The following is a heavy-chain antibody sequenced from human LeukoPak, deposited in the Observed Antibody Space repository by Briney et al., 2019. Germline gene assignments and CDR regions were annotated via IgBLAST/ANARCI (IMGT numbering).Heavy chain of an antibody. Sequence: KSGGSLRLSCAASGFTFSNAWMSWVRQAPGKGLEWIGRIYTSGSTNYNPSLKSRVTMSVDTSKNQFSLKLSSVTAADTAVYYCARVPTFDYWGQGTLVTVSS. CDR2: IYTSGST. J-gene: IGHJ4*02. CDR3: ARVPTFDY. CDR1: GFTFSNAW. V-gene: IGHV4-4*07.